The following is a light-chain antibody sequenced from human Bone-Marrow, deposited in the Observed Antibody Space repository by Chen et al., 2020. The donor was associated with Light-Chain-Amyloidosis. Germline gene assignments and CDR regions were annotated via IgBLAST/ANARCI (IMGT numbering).Light chain of an antibody. CDR1: SGSIATNY. CDR3: QSYQGSSQGV. V-gene: IGLV6-57*01. CDR2: EDD. J-gene: IGLJ3*02. Sequence: NFMLTQPHSVSESPGKTVIISCTRSSGSIATNYVQWYQQRPGRSPTTVIYEDDQRPSGVPDRFSGSSDRSSDSASLTISGLKTEDEPDYYCQSYQGSSQGVFGGGTKLTVL.